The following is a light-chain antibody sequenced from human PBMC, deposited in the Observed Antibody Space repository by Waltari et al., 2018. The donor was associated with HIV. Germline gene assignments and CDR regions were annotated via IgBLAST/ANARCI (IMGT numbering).Light chain of an antibody. J-gene: IGKJ2*01. V-gene: IGKV3-20*01. Sequence: EIVLTQSPRTLSLSPGERATLSCRASQTVTSNYLARLPGSSSMVHPSGPLASQTNSVAVGLGQTSLPDKFSGSGSGTDFTLTIGRLQPEDFAVYYCHQYGTSPQTFGQGSKVEIK. CDR2: VHP. CDR1: QTVTSNY. CDR3: HQYGTSPQT.